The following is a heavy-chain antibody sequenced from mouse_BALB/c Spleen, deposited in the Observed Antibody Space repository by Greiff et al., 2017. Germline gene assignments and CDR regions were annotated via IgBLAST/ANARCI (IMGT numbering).Heavy chain of an antibody. CDR3: ARQRRNDYSSWFAY. D-gene: IGHD2-4*01. J-gene: IGHJ3*01. Sequence: EVQVVESGGGLVKPGGSLKLSCAASGFAFSSYDMSWVRQTPEKRLEWVAYISSGGGSTYYPDTVKGRFTISRDNAKNTLYLQMSSLKSEDTAMYYCARQRRNDYSSWFAYWGQGTLVTVSA. CDR2: ISSGGGST. V-gene: IGHV5-12-1*01. CDR1: GFAFSSYD.